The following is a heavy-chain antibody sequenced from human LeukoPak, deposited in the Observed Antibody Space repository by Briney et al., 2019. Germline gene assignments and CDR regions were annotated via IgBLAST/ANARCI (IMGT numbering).Heavy chain of an antibody. Sequence: SVKVSCKASGGTFSSYAISWVRQAPGQGLEWMGGIIPIFGTANYAQKFQGRVTITADKSTSTAYMELSSLRSEDTAVYYYARARMMGIAAANDAFDIWGQGTMVTVSS. CDR2: IIPIFGTA. D-gene: IGHD6-13*01. CDR1: GGTFSSYA. J-gene: IGHJ3*02. V-gene: IGHV1-69*06. CDR3: ARARMMGIAAANDAFDI.